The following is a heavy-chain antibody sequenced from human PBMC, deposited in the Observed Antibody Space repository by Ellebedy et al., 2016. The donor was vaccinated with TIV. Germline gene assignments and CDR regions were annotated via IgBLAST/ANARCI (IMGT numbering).Heavy chain of an antibody. CDR1: GYNFANYW. Sequence: GGSLRLSCRGSGYNFANYWIGWVRQTPGKSLEWLGVVYPGDSDAKYSPSLEGQVTISADKPIDTVYLHWSRLQVADGGMFYCARLSYDYEHDTITRAFDIWGQGTRVTVS. D-gene: IGHD3-22*01. CDR2: VYPGDSDA. J-gene: IGHJ3*02. V-gene: IGHV5-51*04. CDR3: ARLSYDYEHDTITRAFDI.